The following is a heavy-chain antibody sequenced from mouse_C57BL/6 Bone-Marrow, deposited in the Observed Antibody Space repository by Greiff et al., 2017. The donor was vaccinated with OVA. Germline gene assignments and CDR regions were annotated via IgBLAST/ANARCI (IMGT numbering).Heavy chain of an antibody. CDR3: VRHGGRSYWYFDV. CDR2: IRSKSNNYAT. D-gene: IGHD3-3*01. V-gene: IGHV10-1*01. Sequence: EVKLMESGGGLVQPKGSLKLSCAASGFSFNTYAMNWVRQAPGKGLEWVARIRSKSNNYATYYADSVKDRFTISRDDSESMLYLQMINLKTEDTAMYYCVRHGGRSYWYFDVWGTGTTVTVSS. CDR1: GFSFNTYA. J-gene: IGHJ1*03.